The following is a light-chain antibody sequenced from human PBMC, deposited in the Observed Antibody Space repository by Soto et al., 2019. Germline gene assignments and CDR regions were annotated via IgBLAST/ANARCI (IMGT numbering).Light chain of an antibody. V-gene: IGKV3-15*01. CDR2: AAS. Sequence: EIVMTQSPATLSVSPGDRATLSCRASESVTSSLAWYQQKPGQPPRLLIYAASTRATDVPARFSGGGSETEFTLTISSLQSEDFAVYFCPQYNIWLLWTFGQGTEVEIK. CDR1: ESVTSS. J-gene: IGKJ1*01. CDR3: PQYNIWLLWT.